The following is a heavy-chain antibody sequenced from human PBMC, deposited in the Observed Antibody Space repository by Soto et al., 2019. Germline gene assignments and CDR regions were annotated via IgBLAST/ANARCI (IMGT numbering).Heavy chain of an antibody. CDR1: GFDFEDYA. CDR3: AKSFYYYDSSPLDH. D-gene: IGHD3-22*01. V-gene: IGHV3-43D*04. Sequence: GGSLRLSCAAAGFDFEDYAMHWVRQGPGKGLEWVSLTNSDGTDSYYVDSVKGRFTISRDNAKTTLYLQMDRLRPEDTALYFCAKSFYYYDSSPLDHWGQGTLVTVYS. CDR2: TNSDGTDS. J-gene: IGHJ4*02.